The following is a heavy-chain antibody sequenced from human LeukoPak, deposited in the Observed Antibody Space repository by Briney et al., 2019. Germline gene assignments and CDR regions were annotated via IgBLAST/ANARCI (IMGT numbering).Heavy chain of an antibody. Sequence: SETLSLTCTVSGGSISSYYWSWIRQTPGKGLEWIGYIYYSGSTNYNPSLKSRVTISVDTSKNQFSLKLSSVTAADTAVYYCARAHSGSYWRNAFDIWGQGTMVTVSS. D-gene: IGHD1-26*01. CDR3: ARAHSGSYWRNAFDI. V-gene: IGHV4-59*01. J-gene: IGHJ3*02. CDR2: IYYSGST. CDR1: GGSISSYY.